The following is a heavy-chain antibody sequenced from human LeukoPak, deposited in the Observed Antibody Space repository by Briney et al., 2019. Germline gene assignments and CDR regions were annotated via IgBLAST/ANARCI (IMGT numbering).Heavy chain of an antibody. CDR3: AKAHTYYYDSSGYFSDY. CDR1: GFTLSNYA. V-gene: IGHV3-23*01. Sequence: GGSLRLSCAASGFTLSNYAMSWVRQAPGQGLEWVSSMSGSGSSRYHADSVKGRFTISRDNSKNTLYLQMNSLRAEDTAVYYCAKAHTYYYDSSGYFSDYWGQGTLVTVSS. CDR2: MSGSGSSR. J-gene: IGHJ4*02. D-gene: IGHD3-22*01.